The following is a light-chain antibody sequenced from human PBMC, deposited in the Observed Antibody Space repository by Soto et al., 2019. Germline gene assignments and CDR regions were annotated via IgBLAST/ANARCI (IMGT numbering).Light chain of an antibody. CDR2: GAS. Sequence: EIVLTQSPGTLSLSPGERATLSCRASQSVSSSYLAWYQQKPGQAPRLLIYGASSRATGIPDRFSGSGSGTDFTLTISRLDPEDFAVYYCQQYGSLFGQGTKVEIK. CDR1: QSVSSSY. J-gene: IGKJ1*01. V-gene: IGKV3-20*01. CDR3: QQYGSL.